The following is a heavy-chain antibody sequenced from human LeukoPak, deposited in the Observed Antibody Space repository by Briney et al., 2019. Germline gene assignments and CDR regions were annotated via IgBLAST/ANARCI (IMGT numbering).Heavy chain of an antibody. CDR3: VRDANNIEGVEGQDDAFDI. D-gene: IGHD3-10*01. CDR1: GGSFSGYY. V-gene: IGHV4-34*01. J-gene: IGHJ3*02. Sequence: SETLSLTCAVYGGSFSGYYWSWIRQPPGKGLEWIGSIYYSGNTYYNASLKSQVSISIDTSKNQFSLRLTSVTAADTAVYYCVRDANNIEGVEGQDDAFDIWGQGTMVRVSS. CDR2: IYYSGNT.